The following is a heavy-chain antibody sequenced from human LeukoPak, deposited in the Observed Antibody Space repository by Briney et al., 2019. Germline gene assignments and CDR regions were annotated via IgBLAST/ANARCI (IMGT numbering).Heavy chain of an antibody. CDR3: AREAGTGDY. CDR1: GFTFDDYA. D-gene: IGHD6-19*01. J-gene: IGHJ4*02. V-gene: IGHV3-9*01. Sequence: GGSPRLSCAASGFTFDDYAMHWVRQAPGKGLEWVSGISWNSGSIGYADSVKGRFTISRDNAKNSLYLQMNSLRAEDTAVYYCAREAGTGDYWGQGILVTVSS. CDR2: ISWNSGSI.